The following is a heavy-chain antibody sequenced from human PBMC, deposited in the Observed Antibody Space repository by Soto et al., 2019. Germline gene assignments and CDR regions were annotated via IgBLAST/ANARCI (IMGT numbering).Heavy chain of an antibody. CDR2: IYYSGST. D-gene: IGHD6-19*01. Sequence: QVQLQESGPGLVKPSETLSLTCTVSGGSISSYYWSWIRQPPGKGLEWIGYIYYSGSTTYNPSLKSRVTMSVDTSKNQFSLELSSVTAADTAVYYCAGSGWFFYYYDSWGQGTLVTVSS. J-gene: IGHJ4*02. CDR3: AGSGWFFYYYDS. V-gene: IGHV4-59*01. CDR1: GGSISSYY.